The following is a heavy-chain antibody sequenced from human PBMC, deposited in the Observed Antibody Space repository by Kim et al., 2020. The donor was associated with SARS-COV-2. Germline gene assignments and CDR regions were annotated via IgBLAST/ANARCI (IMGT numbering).Heavy chain of an antibody. CDR3: TRGSAGSGYGWWFDP. V-gene: IGHV3-74*01. J-gene: IGHJ5*02. D-gene: IGHD5-12*01. Sequence: ADAVKGRLTVSRDNAKNTLYLQMNSLRAEDTAVYYCTRGSAGSGYGWWFDPWGQGALVTVS.